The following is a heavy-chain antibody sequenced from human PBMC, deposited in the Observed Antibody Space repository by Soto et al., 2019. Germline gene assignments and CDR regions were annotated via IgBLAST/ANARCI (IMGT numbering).Heavy chain of an antibody. V-gene: IGHV3-30-3*01. CDR2: ISYDGINK. CDR3: ARGYCSSTSFSYYYYGMDV. D-gene: IGHD2-2*01. CDR1: GFTFSSYS. Sequence: GGSLRLSGAASGFTFSSYSMHWVRQAPCKGLEWVAVISYDGINKYYADSVKGRFTISRDNSKNTLYLQMQSLRAEDTAVYYCARGYCSSTSFSYYYYGMDVCGHGTTVAVS. J-gene: IGHJ6*02.